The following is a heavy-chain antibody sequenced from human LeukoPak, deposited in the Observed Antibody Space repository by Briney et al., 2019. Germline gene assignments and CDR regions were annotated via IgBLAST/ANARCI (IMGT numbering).Heavy chain of an antibody. CDR1: GGSISSYY. Sequence: SETLSLTCTVSGGSISSYYWNWIRQPPGKGLEWIGYIYSSGSTNYNPSLKSRVTISVDTSKNQFSLKLSSLTAADTAVYYCARGPTRVYVDYWGQGTLVTVSS. CDR2: IYSSGST. V-gene: IGHV4-59*01. CDR3: ARGPTRVYVDY. J-gene: IGHJ4*02.